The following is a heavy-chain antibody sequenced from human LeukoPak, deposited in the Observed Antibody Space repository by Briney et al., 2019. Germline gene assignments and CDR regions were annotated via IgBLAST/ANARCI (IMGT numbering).Heavy chain of an antibody. CDR1: GGSFSGYY. CDR3: ARQRGIAVYWYFDL. V-gene: IGHV4-34*01. CDR2: INHSGST. D-gene: IGHD6-19*01. J-gene: IGHJ2*01. Sequence: SETLSLTCAVYGGSFSGYYWSWIRQPPGKGLEWIGEINHSGSTNYNPSLKSRVTISVDTSKNQFSLKLSSVTAADTAVYYCARQRGIAVYWYFDLWGRGTLVTVSS.